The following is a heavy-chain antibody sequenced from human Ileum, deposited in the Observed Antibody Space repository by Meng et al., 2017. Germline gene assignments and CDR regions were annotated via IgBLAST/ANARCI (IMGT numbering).Heavy chain of an antibody. CDR1: SGSISSNPY. CDR3: ARHGGYSQDF. CDR2: ISHSGSA. V-gene: IGHV4-4*02. J-gene: IGHJ4*02. Sequence: VQDQCSGPELLRPSGPLSLTCAVYSGSISSNPYWSWVRQPPGKGLEWIGQISHSGSAYYNPSLKSRVTMSVDKSKSQFSLMLTSVTAADTAIYYCARHGGYSQDFWGQGTLVTVSS. D-gene: IGHD4-23*01.